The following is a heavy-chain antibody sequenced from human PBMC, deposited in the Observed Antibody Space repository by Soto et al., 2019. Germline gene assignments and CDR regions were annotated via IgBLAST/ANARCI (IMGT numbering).Heavy chain of an antibody. J-gene: IGHJ5*02. Sequence: PGGSLRLSCAASGFTFSSYVMGWVRQAPGKGLEWVSSISSSSSYIYYADSVKGRFTISRDNAKNSLYLQMNSLRAEDTAVYYCARGGRLVVPAAIGRFDPWGQGTLVTVS. V-gene: IGHV3-21*01. D-gene: IGHD2-2*02. CDR1: GFTFSSYV. CDR3: ARGGRLVVPAAIGRFDP. CDR2: ISSSSSYI.